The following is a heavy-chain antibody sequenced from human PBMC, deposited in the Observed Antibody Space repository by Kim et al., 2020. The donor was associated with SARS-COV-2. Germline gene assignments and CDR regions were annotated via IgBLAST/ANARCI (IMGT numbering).Heavy chain of an antibody. CDR2: ISGSGGST. CDR3: AKGGVTTSNLYYYYGLHA. Sequence: GGSLRLSCAASGFTFSSYAMSWVRQAPGKGLEWVSAISGSGGSTYHADSVKGRFTISRDNSKNTLYLQMNSLRAEDTAVYYCAKGGVTTSNLYYYYGLHAWGQGTTFTASS. V-gene: IGHV3-23*01. J-gene: IGHJ6*02. D-gene: IGHD4-17*01. CDR1: GFTFSSYA.